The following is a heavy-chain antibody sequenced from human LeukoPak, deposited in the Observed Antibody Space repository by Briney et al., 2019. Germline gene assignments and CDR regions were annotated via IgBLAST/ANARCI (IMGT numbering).Heavy chain of an antibody. CDR3: ARVPGNTVVTPAGGMDV. J-gene: IGHJ6*02. CDR1: GFTFSSYW. Sequence: GGSLRLSCAASGFTFSSYWMSWVRQAPGQGLEWVANIKQDGSEKYYVDSVKGRFTISRDNAKNSLYLQMNSLRAEDTAVYYCARVPGNTVVTPAGGMDVWGQGTTVTVSS. D-gene: IGHD4-23*01. V-gene: IGHV3-7*01. CDR2: IKQDGSEK.